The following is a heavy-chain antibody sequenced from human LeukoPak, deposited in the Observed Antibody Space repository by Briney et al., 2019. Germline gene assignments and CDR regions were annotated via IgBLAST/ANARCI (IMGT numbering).Heavy chain of an antibody. Sequence: GGSLRLSWAASGFTFSSYAMHWVRQAPGKGLEWVAVISKDVDNRYYADSVKGRFTISRDNSQNTLYLQMNSLRAEDTAMYYCTRCSYDSSGYRTCYFDYWGQGTLVTVSS. CDR3: TRCSYDSSGYRTCYFDY. J-gene: IGHJ4*02. D-gene: IGHD3-22*01. CDR1: GFTFSSYA. V-gene: IGHV3-30*01. CDR2: ISKDVDNR.